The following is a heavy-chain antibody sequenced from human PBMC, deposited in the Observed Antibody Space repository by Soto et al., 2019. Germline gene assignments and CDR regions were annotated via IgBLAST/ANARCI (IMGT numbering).Heavy chain of an antibody. D-gene: IGHD1-20*01. Sequence: ASVKCYCKAAVYAYSSYAVHWVSQHTGKRLEWMGWINAGNGNTKYSQKFQGRVTITRDTSASTAYMELSSLRSEDTAVYYCARGITLPTPLDYWGQGTLVTVSS. CDR3: ARGITLPTPLDY. CDR1: VYAYSSYA. CDR2: INAGNGNT. V-gene: IGHV1-3*01. J-gene: IGHJ4*02.